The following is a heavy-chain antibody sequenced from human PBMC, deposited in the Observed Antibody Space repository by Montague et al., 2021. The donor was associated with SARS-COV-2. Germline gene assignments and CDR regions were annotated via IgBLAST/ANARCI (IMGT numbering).Heavy chain of an antibody. D-gene: IGHD1-26*01. V-gene: IGHV4-39*01. CDR2: IYYSGST. CDR1: GGSISSSSYY. CDR3: VEIVGAADY. Sequence: SETLSLTCTVSGGSISSSSYYWGWIRQPPGKGLEWIGGIYYSGSTYYNPSLKSRVTIFVDTSKNQFSLKLSSVTAADTAVYYCVEIVGAADYWGQGTLVTVSS. J-gene: IGHJ4*02.